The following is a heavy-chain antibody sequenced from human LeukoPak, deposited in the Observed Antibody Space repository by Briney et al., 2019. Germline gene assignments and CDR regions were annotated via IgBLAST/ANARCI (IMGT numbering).Heavy chain of an antibody. D-gene: IGHD6-13*01. CDR2: INHSGST. J-gene: IGHJ6*03. CDR3: ARRSSSWYWVTGGRYMDV. CDR1: GGSFSGYY. V-gene: IGHV4-34*01. Sequence: SETLSLTCAVYGGSFSGYYWSWIRQPPGKGLEWIGEINHSGSTNYNPSLKSRVTISVDTSKNQFSLKLSSVTAADTAVYYCARRSSSWYWVTGGRYMDVWGKGTTVTISS.